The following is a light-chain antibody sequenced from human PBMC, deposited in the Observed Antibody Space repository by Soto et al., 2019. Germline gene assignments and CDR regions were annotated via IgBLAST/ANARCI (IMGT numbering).Light chain of an antibody. J-gene: IGKJ1*01. Sequence: LSQSPGLLSSSPGEKATLSCRVSQSISSSYLAWYQQKPGQAPRLLIYGASSRATGIPDRFSGSGSGTDFTLTVSRLEPEDFAVYYCQQFGSSSWTFGQGTKVDI. CDR3: QQFGSSSWT. CDR2: GAS. CDR1: QSISSSY. V-gene: IGKV3-20*01.